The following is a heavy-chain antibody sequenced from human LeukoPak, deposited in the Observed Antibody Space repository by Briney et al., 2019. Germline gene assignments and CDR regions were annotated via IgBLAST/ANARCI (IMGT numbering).Heavy chain of an antibody. V-gene: IGHV3-30*02. CDR2: LRFDGTTT. J-gene: IGHJ4*02. CDR1: GFTFTNYG. CDR3: AREPFWSGYYSNLHFDY. D-gene: IGHD3-3*01. Sequence: GGSLRLSCAASGFTFTNYGVYWVRQAPGKGLEWVSFLRFDGTTTYYADSVKGRFTISRDNAKNSLYLQMNSLRAEDTAVYYCAREPFWSGYYSNLHFDYWGQGTLVTVSP.